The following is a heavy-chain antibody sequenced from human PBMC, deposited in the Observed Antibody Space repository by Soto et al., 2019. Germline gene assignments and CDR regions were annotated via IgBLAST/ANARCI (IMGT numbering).Heavy chain of an antibody. CDR3: ARDGALRYFDWPPP. CDR1: VFTFSSYS. Sequence: GWSLRLSCASPVFTFSSYSMKWVRQAPGKGLEWVSSISSSSSYIYYADSVKGRFTISRDNAKNSLYLQMNSLRAEDTAVYYCARDGALRYFDWPPPGGQGTLVTVSS. V-gene: IGHV3-21*01. D-gene: IGHD3-9*01. CDR2: ISSSSSYI. J-gene: IGHJ4*02.